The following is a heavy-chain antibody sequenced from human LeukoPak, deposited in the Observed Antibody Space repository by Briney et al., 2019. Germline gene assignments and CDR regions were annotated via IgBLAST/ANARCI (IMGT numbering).Heavy chain of an antibody. D-gene: IGHD3-3*01. V-gene: IGHV3-48*04. Sequence: GGSLRLSCEGSAFIFSGHWMNWVRQAPGKGLEWVSYISSSGSTIYYADSVKGRFIISRDNAKNSLYLQMNSLRAEDTAVYYCARGPFWSGYYDDWGQGTLVTVSS. CDR2: ISSSGSTI. CDR3: ARGPFWSGYYDD. CDR1: AFIFSGHW. J-gene: IGHJ4*02.